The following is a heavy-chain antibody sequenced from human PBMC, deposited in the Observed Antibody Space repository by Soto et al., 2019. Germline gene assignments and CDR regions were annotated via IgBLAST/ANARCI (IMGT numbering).Heavy chain of an antibody. CDR3: ATLTKYDILTGFYPC. D-gene: IGHD3-9*01. J-gene: IGHJ4*02. Sequence: PGGSLRLSCAASGFTVNSNYMSWVRQAPGKGLEWVSVIYSDGSTYYADSVKGRFIISRDNSNNTLYFQMNSLRAEDTAVYYCATLTKYDILTGFYPCWGQGTRFTVA. CDR1: GFTVNSNY. CDR2: IYSDGST. V-gene: IGHV3-66*01.